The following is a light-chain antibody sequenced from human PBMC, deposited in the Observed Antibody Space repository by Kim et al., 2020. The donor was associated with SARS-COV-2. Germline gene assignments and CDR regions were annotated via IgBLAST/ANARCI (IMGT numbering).Light chain of an antibody. CDR1: NIGSKS. Sequence: AQGKTARITCGGNNIGSKSVHWYQQKPGQAPVLVIYYDSYRPSGIPERFSGSNSGNTATLTISRVEAGDEADYYCQVWDTSSDHWVFGGGTQLTVL. CDR3: QVWDTSSDHWV. V-gene: IGLV3-21*04. J-gene: IGLJ3*02. CDR2: YDS.